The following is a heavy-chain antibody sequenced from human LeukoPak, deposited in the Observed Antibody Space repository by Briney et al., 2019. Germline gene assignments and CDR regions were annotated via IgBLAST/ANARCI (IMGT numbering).Heavy chain of an antibody. CDR3: ARVLRYCSGGNCYSGGLGYMDV. D-gene: IGHD2-15*01. J-gene: IGHJ6*03. CDR1: GYTFTSYD. CDR2: MNPNSGNT. Sequence: ASVKVSCKASGYTFTSYDINWVRQATGQGLEWMGWMNPNSGNTGYAQKFQGRVTMTRNTSISTAYMELSSLRSEDTAVYYCARVLRYCSGGNCYSGGLGYMDVWGKGTTVTISS. V-gene: IGHV1-8*01.